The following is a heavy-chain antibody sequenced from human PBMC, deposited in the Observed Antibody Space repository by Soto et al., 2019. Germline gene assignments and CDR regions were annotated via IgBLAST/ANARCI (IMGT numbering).Heavy chain of an antibody. CDR1: GFNFRTYG. CDR3: ARGTDYADLGNAEYFHP. CDR2: KSKDGSHS. D-gene: IGHD4-17*01. J-gene: IGHJ1*01. V-gene: IGHV3-30*03. Sequence: QVQLVESGGGVVQPGRSLRLSCAASGFNFRTYGIHWVRQAPGKGLEWVALKSKDGSHSYYAHSVKGRFTTSRDNSQNKAFLQVNSLRADDTAVYFCARGTDYADLGNAEYFHPWGQGTLVTVSS.